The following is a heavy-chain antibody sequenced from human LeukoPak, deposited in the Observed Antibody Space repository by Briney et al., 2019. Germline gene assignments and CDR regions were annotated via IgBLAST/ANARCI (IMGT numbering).Heavy chain of an antibody. D-gene: IGHD3-22*01. CDR3: AKDFSVYYYDSRVLDY. CDR2: ISSSSSYI. Sequence: KTGGSLRLSCAASGFTFSSYSMNWVRQAPGKGLEWVSCISSSSSYIYNADSVKGRFTISRDNAKNSLYLQMNSLRVEDTAVYYCAKDFSVYYYDSRVLDYWGQGTLVTVSS. CDR1: GFTFSSYS. J-gene: IGHJ4*02. V-gene: IGHV3-21*01.